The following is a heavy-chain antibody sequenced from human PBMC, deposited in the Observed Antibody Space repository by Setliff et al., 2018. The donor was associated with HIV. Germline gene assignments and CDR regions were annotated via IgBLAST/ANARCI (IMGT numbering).Heavy chain of an antibody. CDR1: GFTFRDYW. CDR3: VAATTEGFDP. J-gene: IGHJ5*02. V-gene: IGHV3-74*01. CDR2: INSDETTT. D-gene: IGHD6-13*01. Sequence: PGGSLRLSCAASGFTFRDYWMHWVRQPPGKGLVWVSRINSDETTTDYADSVKGRFTVSRDDSSDTAYLHMSNLKSEDTAVYYCVAATTEGFDPWGQGTLVTVSS.